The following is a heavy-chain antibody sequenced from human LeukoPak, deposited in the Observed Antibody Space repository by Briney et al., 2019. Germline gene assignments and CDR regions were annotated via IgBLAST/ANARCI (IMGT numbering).Heavy chain of an antibody. CDR3: ARAKRGVVVIHDAFDI. CDR2: INHSGST. Sequence: SETLSLTCAVYGGSFSGYYRSWIRQPPGKGLEWIGEINHSGSTNYNPSLKSRVTISVDTSKNQFSLKLSSVTAADTAVYYCARAKRGVVVIHDAFDIWGQGTMVTVSS. CDR1: GGSFSGYY. D-gene: IGHD3-22*01. V-gene: IGHV4-34*01. J-gene: IGHJ3*02.